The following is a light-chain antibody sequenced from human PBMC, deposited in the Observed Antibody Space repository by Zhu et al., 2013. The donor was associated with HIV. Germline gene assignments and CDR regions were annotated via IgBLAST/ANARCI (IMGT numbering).Light chain of an antibody. J-gene: IGKJ1*01. CDR1: QSVGSW. V-gene: IGKV1-5*03. Sequence: DIQMTQSPYTLSASVGDRVTITCRASQSVGSWLAWYQQKPGKAPKLLIYTASNLESGVPSRFSGSGSGTEFTLTISRLQPDDFATYYCQQYALYWTFGQGTKVEIK. CDR3: QQYALYWT. CDR2: TAS.